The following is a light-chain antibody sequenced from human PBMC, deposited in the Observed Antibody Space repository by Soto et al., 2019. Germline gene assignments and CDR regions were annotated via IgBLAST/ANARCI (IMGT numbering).Light chain of an antibody. CDR1: SSDVGGYNY. Sequence: QSALTQPASVAGSPGQSITISCTGTSSDVGGYNYVSWYQQHPGKAPKLMIYDVSNRPSGVSNRFSGSKSGNTASLTICGLQAEDEADYYCRSYTSSITPWFFGTGTKLTVL. CDR3: RSYTSSITPWF. J-gene: IGLJ1*01. V-gene: IGLV2-14*01. CDR2: DVS.